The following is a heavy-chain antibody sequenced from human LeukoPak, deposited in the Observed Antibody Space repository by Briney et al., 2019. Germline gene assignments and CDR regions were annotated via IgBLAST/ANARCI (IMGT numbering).Heavy chain of an antibody. V-gene: IGHV3-23*01. CDR1: GFTFSSYA. J-gene: IGHJ4*02. Sequence: GGSLRLSCAASGFTFSSYAMSWVRQAPGKGLEWVSAISGSGGSTYYADSVKGRFTISRDNSKNTLYLQMNSLRAEDTAVYYCAKDFRSAVTAAYFDYLGQGTLVTVSS. D-gene: IGHD2-21*02. CDR2: ISGSGGST. CDR3: AKDFRSAVTAAYFDY.